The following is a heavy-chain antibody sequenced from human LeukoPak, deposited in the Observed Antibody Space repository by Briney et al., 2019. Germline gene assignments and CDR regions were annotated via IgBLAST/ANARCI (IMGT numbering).Heavy chain of an antibody. D-gene: IGHD3-22*01. Sequence: SETLSLTCTVSGGSISSYYWSWIRQPPGKGLEWIGYIYYSGSTNYNPSLKSRVTISVDTSKNQFSLKLSSVTAADTAVYYCARAVYYDSSGSVFDIWGKGTMVTVSS. V-gene: IGHV4-59*12. CDR1: GGSISSYY. J-gene: IGHJ3*02. CDR2: IYYSGST. CDR3: ARAVYYDSSGSVFDI.